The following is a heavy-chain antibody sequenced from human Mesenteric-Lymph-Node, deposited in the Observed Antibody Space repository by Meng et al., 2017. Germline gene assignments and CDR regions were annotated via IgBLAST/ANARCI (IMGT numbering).Heavy chain of an antibody. D-gene: IGHD3-22*01. CDR2: IYHSGSP. V-gene: IGHV4-30-2*01. CDR1: GGSISSGGYS. J-gene: IGHJ2*01. Sequence: QLPLQESGSCLGKPSQTLSLTCAASGGSISSGGYSWSWIRQPPGKGLEWIGFIYHSGSPYYNPSLKSRVTISVDRSKNQFSLKLSSVTAADTAVYYCARADPPYDSSGYYRFDLWGRGTLVTVS. CDR3: ARADPPYDSSGYYRFDL.